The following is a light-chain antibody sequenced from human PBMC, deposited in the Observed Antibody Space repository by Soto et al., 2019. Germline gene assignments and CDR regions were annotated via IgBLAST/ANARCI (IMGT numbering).Light chain of an antibody. Sequence: QSVLTQPPSVSGAPGQRVSISCTGSSTNIGAGYGVHWYQQRPGTAPKLLIVGNTIRPSGVPDRFSASTSGNTASLTISGLQAEDEADYYCSSYTAFTTYVFGSGTKVTVL. J-gene: IGLJ1*01. V-gene: IGLV1-40*01. CDR3: SSYTAFTTYV. CDR1: STNIGAGYG. CDR2: GNT.